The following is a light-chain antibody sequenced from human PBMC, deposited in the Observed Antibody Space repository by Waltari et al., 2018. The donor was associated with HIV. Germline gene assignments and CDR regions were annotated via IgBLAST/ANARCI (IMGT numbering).Light chain of an antibody. Sequence: SSELTQDPAVSVALGQTVRITCPGGSLRSYYASWYQQKPGQAPVFVIYGKNNRPSGIPDRFSGSSSGNTASLTITGAQAEDEADYYCNSRDSSGNLVVFGGGTKLTVL. V-gene: IGLV3-19*01. CDR1: SLRSYY. CDR3: NSRDSSGNLVV. CDR2: GKN. J-gene: IGLJ2*01.